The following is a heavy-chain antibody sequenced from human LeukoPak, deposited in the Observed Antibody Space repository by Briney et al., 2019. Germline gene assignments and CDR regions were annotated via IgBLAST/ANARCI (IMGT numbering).Heavy chain of an antibody. V-gene: IGHV3-21*01. Sequence: GGSLRLSCAASGFTFSSYSMNWVRQAPGKGLEGVSSISSSSSYIYYADSAKGRFTISRDNAKNSMYLQMNSLRAEDTAVYYCARDSSIAVAGTGFDYWGQGTLVTVSS. CDR1: GFTFSSYS. J-gene: IGHJ4*02. CDR2: ISSSSSYI. CDR3: ARDSSIAVAGTGFDY. D-gene: IGHD6-19*01.